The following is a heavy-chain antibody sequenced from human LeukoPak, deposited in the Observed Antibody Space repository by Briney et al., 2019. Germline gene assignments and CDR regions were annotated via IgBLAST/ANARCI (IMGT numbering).Heavy chain of an antibody. CDR3: ARGGPGGGTMITFGGVIEPFDY. D-gene: IGHD3-16*02. V-gene: IGHV3-23*01. Sequence: GGSLRLSCAASGFTFSSYAMSWVRQAPGKGLEWVPAISGSGGSTYYADSVKGRFTISRDNSKNTLYLQMNSLRAEDTAVYYCARGGPGGGTMITFGGVIEPFDYWGQGTLVTVSS. CDR2: ISGSGGST. J-gene: IGHJ4*02. CDR1: GFTFSSYA.